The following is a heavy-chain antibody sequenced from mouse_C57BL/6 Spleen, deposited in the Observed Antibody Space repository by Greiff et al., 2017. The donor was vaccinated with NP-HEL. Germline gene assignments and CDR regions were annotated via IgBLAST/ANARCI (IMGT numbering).Heavy chain of an antibody. CDR3: ARDGGSYFDV. J-gene: IGHJ1*03. CDR1: GFTFSSYA. Sequence: EVQGVESGGGLVKPGGSLKLSCAASGFTFSSYAMSWVRQTPEKRLEWVATISDGGSYTYYPDNVKGRFTISRDNAKNNLYLQMSHLKSEDTAMYYCARDGGSYFDVWGTGTTVTVSS. V-gene: IGHV5-4*01. CDR2: ISDGGSYT.